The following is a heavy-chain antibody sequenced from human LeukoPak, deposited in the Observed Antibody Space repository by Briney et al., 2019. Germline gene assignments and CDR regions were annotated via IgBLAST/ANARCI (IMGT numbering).Heavy chain of an antibody. CDR3: ARDPIAVAGTFGY. Sequence: SVKVSCKASGGTFISYAISWVRQAPGQGLEWMGRIIPILGIANYAQKFQGRVTITADKSTSTAYMELSSLRSEDTAVYYCARDPIAVAGTFGYWGQGTLVTVSS. D-gene: IGHD6-19*01. CDR2: IIPILGIA. CDR1: GGTFISYA. J-gene: IGHJ4*02. V-gene: IGHV1-69*04.